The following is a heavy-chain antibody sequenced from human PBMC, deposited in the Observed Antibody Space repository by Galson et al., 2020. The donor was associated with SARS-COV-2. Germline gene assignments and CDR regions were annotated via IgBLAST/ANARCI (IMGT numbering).Heavy chain of an antibody. D-gene: IGHD5-18*01. Sequence: PSETLSLTCTVSGGSISSYYWSWIRQPPGKGLEWIGYIYYSGSTNYSPSLKSRVTISVDTSKNQFSLKLSSVTAADTAVYYCAREDRIRGFDYWGQGTLVTVSS. J-gene: IGHJ4*02. V-gene: IGHV4-59*01. CDR1: GGSISSYY. CDR3: AREDRIRGFDY. CDR2: IYYSGST.